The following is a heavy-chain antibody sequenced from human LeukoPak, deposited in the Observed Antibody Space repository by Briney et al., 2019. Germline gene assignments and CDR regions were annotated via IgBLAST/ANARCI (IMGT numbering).Heavy chain of an antibody. D-gene: IGHD1-26*01. V-gene: IGHV3-23*01. CDR1: GFTSIAYA. Sequence: GGSLRLSCVGSGFTSIAYALTWARQAPGKGLEWISGISGSGASTYYADSVKGRFTISRDDSRNTLYLQMNSLRGDDTAVYYCAKDVGKWESLHFFDYWGQGTLVTVSS. CDR3: AKDVGKWESLHFFDY. CDR2: ISGSGAST. J-gene: IGHJ4*02.